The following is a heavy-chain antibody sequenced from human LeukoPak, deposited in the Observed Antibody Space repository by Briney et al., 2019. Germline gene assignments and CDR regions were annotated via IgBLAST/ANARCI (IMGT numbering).Heavy chain of an antibody. CDR3: ARDPGSWFGELSYFDY. CDR2: IYSSGST. CDR1: GGSMNNYY. V-gene: IGHV4-59*01. D-gene: IGHD3-10*01. J-gene: IGHJ4*02. Sequence: SETLSLTCTVSGGSMNNYYWTWIRQPPGKGLEWIGYIYSSGSTNYNPSLKSRFNISVDTSKNQFSLKLGSVTAADTAVYYCARDPGSWFGELSYFDYWGQGTLVTVSS.